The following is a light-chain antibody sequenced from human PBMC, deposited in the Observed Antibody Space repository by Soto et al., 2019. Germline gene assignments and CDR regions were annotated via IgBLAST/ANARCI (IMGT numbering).Light chain of an antibody. CDR3: ATWDTSLSAGV. J-gene: IGLJ1*01. CDR2: ENN. CDR1: GSNIENNF. Sequence: QSVLTPPPSVSAAPGQKVTVSCSGGGSNIENNFVSWYRQLPGTAPKLLIYENNRRPSGIPDRFSGSKSGTSATLDIAGLETGAEADYYCATWDTSLSAGVFGPGTKLTVL. V-gene: IGLV1-51*02.